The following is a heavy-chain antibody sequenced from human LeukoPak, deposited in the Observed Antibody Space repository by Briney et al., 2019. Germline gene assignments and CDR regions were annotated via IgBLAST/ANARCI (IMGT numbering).Heavy chain of an antibody. Sequence: GGSLRLSCAASEFTFSGYAMSWVRQSPGKGLEWVSAISGGGGTTYYAYYADSVKGRFTISRDNSKNTLYLLMNSLRAEDTAVYYCAKFYDILTGYIDYWGQGTLVTVSS. D-gene: IGHD3-9*01. V-gene: IGHV3-23*01. CDR3: AKFYDILTGYIDY. J-gene: IGHJ4*02. CDR1: EFTFSGYA. CDR2: ISGGGGTTYYA.